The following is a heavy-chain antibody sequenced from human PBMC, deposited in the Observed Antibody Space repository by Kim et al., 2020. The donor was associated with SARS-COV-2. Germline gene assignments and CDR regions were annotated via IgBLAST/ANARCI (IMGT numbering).Heavy chain of an antibody. Sequence: ASVKVSCKASGYTFTSYGISWVRQAPGQGLEWMGWISAYNGNTNYAQKLQGRVTMTTDTSTSTAYMELRSLRSDDTAVYYCARTTYARYFDWLLYSHRANYYYYGMDVWGQGTTVTVSS. CDR3: ARTTYARYFDWLLYSHRANYYYYGMDV. D-gene: IGHD3-9*01. CDR2: ISAYNGNT. V-gene: IGHV1-18*01. J-gene: IGHJ6*02. CDR1: GYTFTSYG.